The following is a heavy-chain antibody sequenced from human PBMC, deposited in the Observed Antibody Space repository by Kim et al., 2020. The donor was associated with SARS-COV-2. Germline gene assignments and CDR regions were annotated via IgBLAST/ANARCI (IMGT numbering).Heavy chain of an antibody. Sequence: GGSLRLSCAASGFTFDDYAMHWVRQAPGKGLEWVSLISGDGGSTYYADSVKGRFTISRDNSKNSLYLQMNSLRTEDTALYYCAKDIHLAHGSGSYYRVTPSSGSKGDYYYYGMDVWGQGTTVTVSS. CDR2: ISGDGGST. J-gene: IGHJ6*02. CDR3: AKDIHLAHGSGSYYRVTPSSGSKGDYYYYGMDV. V-gene: IGHV3-43*02. D-gene: IGHD3-10*01. CDR1: GFTFDDYA.